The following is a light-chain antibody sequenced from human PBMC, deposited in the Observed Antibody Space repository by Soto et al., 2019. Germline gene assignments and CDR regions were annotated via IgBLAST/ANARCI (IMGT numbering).Light chain of an antibody. CDR3: QQYDNLPT. CDR2: DAS. J-gene: IGKJ3*01. Sequence: DSQMTQSPCSLSASVGDRVTITCQASQDISNYLNWYQQKPGKAPKLLIYDASNLETGVPSRFSGSGSGTDFTFTISSLQPEDIATYYCQQYDNLPTIGPGTKVDIK. CDR1: QDISNY. V-gene: IGKV1-33*01.